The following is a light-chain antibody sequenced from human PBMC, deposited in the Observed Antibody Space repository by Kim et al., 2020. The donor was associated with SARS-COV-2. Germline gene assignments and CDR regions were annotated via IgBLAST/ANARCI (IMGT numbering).Light chain of an antibody. J-gene: IGLJ2*01. CDR2: RNN. CDR1: GSNIGSNY. Sequence: GKRVTFSCSGSGSNIGSNYVYWYQQLPGTAPELLIYRNNQRPSGVPDRFSGSKSGTSASLAISGLRSEDEADYYCAAWDDSLSGVVFGGGTQLTVL. CDR3: AAWDDSLSGVV. V-gene: IGLV1-47*01.